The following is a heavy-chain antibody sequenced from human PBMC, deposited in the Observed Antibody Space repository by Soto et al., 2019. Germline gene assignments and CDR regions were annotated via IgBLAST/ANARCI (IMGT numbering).Heavy chain of an antibody. CDR3: ARGGHHRTSKIVVAPE. CDR2: INPSGGST. J-gene: IGHJ4*02. CDR1: GYTFTSYY. V-gene: IGHV1-46*01. Sequence: GASVKVSCKASGYTFTSYYMHWVRQAPGQGLEWMGIINPSGGSTSYAQKFQGRVTMTRDTSTSTVYMELSSLRSEDTAVYYCARGGHHRTSKIVVAPEWGQGTLVTVSS. D-gene: IGHD3-22*01.